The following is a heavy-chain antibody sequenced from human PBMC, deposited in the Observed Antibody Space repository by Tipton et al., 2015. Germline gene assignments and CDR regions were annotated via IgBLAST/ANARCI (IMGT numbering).Heavy chain of an antibody. CDR3: AYQDYDSLTRDYQTVDY. D-gene: IGHD3-9*01. J-gene: IGHJ4*02. CDR2: ISFSDTT. V-gene: IGHV4-61*01. Sequence: TLSLTCTVSGGSVSSGSYYWSWIRQPPGKGLEWIGYISFSDTTHYNPSLKSRVTMSRDTSKNQFSLKLTSVTAADTAVYYCAYQDYDSLTRDYQTVDYWGQGTLVTVSS. CDR1: GGSVSSGSYY.